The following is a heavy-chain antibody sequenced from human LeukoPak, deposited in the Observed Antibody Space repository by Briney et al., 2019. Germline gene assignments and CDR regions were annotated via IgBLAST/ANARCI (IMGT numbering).Heavy chain of an antibody. CDR2: ISGSGGST. V-gene: IGHV3-23*01. J-gene: IGHJ4*02. D-gene: IGHD3-10*01. CDR3: AKDRYYGSGSYYRIFDY. Sequence: GGSLRLSCAASGFAFSSYAMSWVRQAPGKGLEWVSAISGSGGSTYYADSVKGRFTISRDNSKNTLYLQMNSLRAEDTAVYYCAKDRYYGSGSYYRIFDYWGQGTLVTVSS. CDR1: GFAFSSYA.